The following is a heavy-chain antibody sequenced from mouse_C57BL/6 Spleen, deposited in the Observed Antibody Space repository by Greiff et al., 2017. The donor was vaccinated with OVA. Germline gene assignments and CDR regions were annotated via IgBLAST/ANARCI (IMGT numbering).Heavy chain of an antibody. D-gene: IGHD2-4*01. Sequence: VQLQQPGAELVKPGASVKMSCKASGYTFTSCWITWVKQRPGQGLEWIGDIYPGSGSTNYNEKFKSKATLTVDTSSSTAYMQLSSLTSEDSAVYCCARNDYDRFADWGKGTLVTVSA. J-gene: IGHJ3*01. V-gene: IGHV1-55*01. CDR1: GYTFTSCW. CDR2: IYPGSGST. CDR3: ARNDYDRFAD.